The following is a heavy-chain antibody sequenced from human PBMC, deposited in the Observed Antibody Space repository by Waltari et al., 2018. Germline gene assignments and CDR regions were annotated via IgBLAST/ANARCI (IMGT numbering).Heavy chain of an antibody. V-gene: IGHV4-34*01. Sequence: QVQLQQWGAGLLKPSETLSLTCAVSGGSFSGYYWSGIRQPPGKGLEWIGEINHSGSTNYNPSLKSRVTISVDTSKNQFSLKLSSVTAADTAVYYCAGPNNYYFDYWGQGTLVTVSS. CDR3: AGPNNYYFDY. CDR2: INHSGST. J-gene: IGHJ4*02. CDR1: GGSFSGYY.